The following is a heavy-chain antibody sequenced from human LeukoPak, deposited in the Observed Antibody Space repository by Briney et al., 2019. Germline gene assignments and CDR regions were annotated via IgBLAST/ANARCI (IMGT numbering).Heavy chain of an antibody. CDR3: ATRFGLDYYYYYMDV. V-gene: IGHV3-23*01. CDR1: GFTVSSNY. Sequence: GGSLRLSCAASGFTVSSNYMSWVRQAPGKGLEWVSATSSSDSGTYYADSVRGRFTISRDNSKNTLYLHMKSLRAEDAAVYYCATRFGLDYYYYYMDVRGKGTTVTVSS. J-gene: IGHJ6*03. D-gene: IGHD3-10*01. CDR2: TSSSDSGT.